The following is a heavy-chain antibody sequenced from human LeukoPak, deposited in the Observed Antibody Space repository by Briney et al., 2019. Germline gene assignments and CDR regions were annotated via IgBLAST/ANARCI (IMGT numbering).Heavy chain of an antibody. V-gene: IGHV1-18*01. CDR1: GYTFTAYA. CDR3: ARDPTLTTVNSNWFDP. J-gene: IGHJ5*02. D-gene: IGHD4-11*01. CDR2: ISAYNGNT. Sequence: ASVRVSCKASGYTFTAYAISWVRQAPGQGLEWMAWISAYNGNTNYAQKLHGRVTMTTDTSTSTAYMELRSLSSDDTAVYYCARDPTLTTVNSNWFDPWGQGTLVTVSS.